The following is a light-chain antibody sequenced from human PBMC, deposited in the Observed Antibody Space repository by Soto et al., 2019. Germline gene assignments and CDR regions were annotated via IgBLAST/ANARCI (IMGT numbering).Light chain of an antibody. CDR3: QQYGSSST. CDR2: GAS. J-gene: IGKJ5*01. V-gene: IGKV3-20*01. Sequence: IGLKQSPGTLSLSPGERATLSCRASQSVSSSYLAWYQQKPGQAPRLLIYGASSRPTGIPDRFSGSGSGTDFTLTISRLEPEDFAVYYCQQYGSSSTFGQGTRLEIK. CDR1: QSVSSSY.